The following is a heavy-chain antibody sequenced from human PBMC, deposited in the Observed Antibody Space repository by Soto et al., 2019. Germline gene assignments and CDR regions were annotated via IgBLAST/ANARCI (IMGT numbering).Heavy chain of an antibody. CDR2: IKQDGSEK. Sequence: EVQLVESGGGLVQPGGSLRRSCAASGFTLSSYWMSWVRQAPGKGLEWVANIKQDGSEKYYVDSVKGRFTISRDNAKNSLYLQMNSLRAEDTAVYYCARELDSRTGTTDYWGQGTLVTVSS. CDR1: GFTLSSYW. V-gene: IGHV3-7*01. J-gene: IGHJ4*02. D-gene: IGHD1-7*01. CDR3: ARELDSRTGTTDY.